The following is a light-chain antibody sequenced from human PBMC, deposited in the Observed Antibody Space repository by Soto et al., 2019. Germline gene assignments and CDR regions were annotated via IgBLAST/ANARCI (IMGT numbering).Light chain of an antibody. CDR3: CSYPGSHTWM. Sequence: QSALTQPRSVSGSPGQSVTISCTGTNSYIGNYNYVSWYQQHPGKAPKVMIYDVSKRPSGVPDRFSGSKSGNTASLTISGLQDEDEADYYCCSYPGSHTWMFGGGTKLTVL. CDR2: DVS. V-gene: IGLV2-11*01. CDR1: NSYIGNYNY. J-gene: IGLJ3*02.